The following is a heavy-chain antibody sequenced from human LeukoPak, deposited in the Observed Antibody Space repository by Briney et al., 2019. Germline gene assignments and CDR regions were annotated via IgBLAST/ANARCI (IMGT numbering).Heavy chain of an antibody. Sequence: PSETLALTCAVYGGSFSGYYWSWIRHPPGKGLEWIGEINHSGSDNYHPSLKSRVTISVATSKNQFSLKLSSVTAADTAVYYCARVLGYSSSWYGWYFDLWGRGTLVTVSS. J-gene: IGHJ2*01. CDR3: ARVLGYSSSWYGWYFDL. CDR1: GGSFSGYY. V-gene: IGHV4-34*01. D-gene: IGHD6-13*01. CDR2: INHSGSD.